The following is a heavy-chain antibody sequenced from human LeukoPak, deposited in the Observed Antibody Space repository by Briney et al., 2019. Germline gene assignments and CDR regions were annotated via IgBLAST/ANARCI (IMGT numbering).Heavy chain of an antibody. CDR2: IASDGGAK. Sequence: GGSLRLSCVASGFSFSNHGMHWVRQAPGKGLEWVSVIASDGGAKFYADSVKGRFTLSRDNPKNMFFLQMNLLTIEDTAIYYCAREATWGQWYFDHWGQGTPVTVSS. CDR1: GFSFSNHG. CDR3: AREATWGQWYFDH. V-gene: IGHV3-30*03. D-gene: IGHD6-19*01. J-gene: IGHJ4*02.